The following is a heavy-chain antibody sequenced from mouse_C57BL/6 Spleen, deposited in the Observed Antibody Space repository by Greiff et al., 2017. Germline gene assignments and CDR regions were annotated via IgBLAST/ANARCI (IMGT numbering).Heavy chain of an antibody. D-gene: IGHD1-1*01. CDR2: IYPGDGDT. CDR3: AREGITTDGGYFDV. Sequence: QVQLKQSGAELVKPGASVKISCKASGYAFSSYWMNWVKQRPGKGLEWIGQIYPGDGDTNYNGKFKGKATLTADKSSSTAYMQLSSLTSEDSAVYFCAREGITTDGGYFDVWGTGTTVTVSS. J-gene: IGHJ1*03. V-gene: IGHV1-80*01. CDR1: GYAFSSYW.